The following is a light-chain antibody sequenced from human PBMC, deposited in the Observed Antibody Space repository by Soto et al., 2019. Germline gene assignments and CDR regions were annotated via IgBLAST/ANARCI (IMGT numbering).Light chain of an antibody. CDR3: QQRSNWPPIT. CDR1: QSVNNY. V-gene: IGKV3-11*01. J-gene: IGKJ5*01. Sequence: EILLTQSPSTLSLSPLERATLSCMASQSVNNYLAWYQQKPGQAPRLLIYDASNRATGIPARFSGSGSGTDFTLTISSLEPEDFAVYYCQQRSNWPPITFGQGTRLEIK. CDR2: DAS.